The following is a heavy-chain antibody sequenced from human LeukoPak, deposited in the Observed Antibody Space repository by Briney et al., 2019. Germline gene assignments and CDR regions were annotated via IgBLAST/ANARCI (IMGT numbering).Heavy chain of an antibody. D-gene: IGHD2-2*01. V-gene: IGHV1-46*01. J-gene: IGHJ4*02. CDR2: INPSGGST. Sequence: ASVKVSCKXSGYTFTSYGISWVRQAPGQGLEWMGIINPSGGSTSYAQKFQGRVTMTRDTSTSTVYMELSSLRSEDTAVYYCARDHYCSSTSCYEDYWGQGTLVTVSS. CDR1: GYTFTSYG. CDR3: ARDHYCSSTSCYEDY.